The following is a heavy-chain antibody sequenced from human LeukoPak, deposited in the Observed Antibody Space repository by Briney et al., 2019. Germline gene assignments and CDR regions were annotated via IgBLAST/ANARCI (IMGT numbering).Heavy chain of an antibody. Sequence: ASVKVSCKASGYTFTSYYMHWVRQAPGQGLEWMGIINPSGGSTSYAQKFQGRVTMTRDMSTSTVYMELSSLRAEDTAVYYCARAHYNWNDVLRWDYYYYYMDVWGKGTTVTVSS. D-gene: IGHD1-1*01. CDR3: ARAHYNWNDVLRWDYYYYYMDV. V-gene: IGHV1-46*01. J-gene: IGHJ6*03. CDR1: GYTFTSYY. CDR2: INPSGGST.